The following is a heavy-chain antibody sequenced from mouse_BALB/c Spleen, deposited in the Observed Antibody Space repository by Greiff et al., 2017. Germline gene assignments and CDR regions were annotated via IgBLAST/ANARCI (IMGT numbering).Heavy chain of an antibody. D-gene: IGHD1-1*01. CDR2: IWAGGST. CDR3: ARDYYGSSGYFDV. CDR1: GFSLTSYG. J-gene: IGHJ1*01. V-gene: IGHV2-9*02. Sequence: QVQLQQSGPGLVAPSQSLSITCTVSGFSLTSYGVHWVRQPPGKGLEWLGVIWAGGSTNYNSALMSRLSISKDNSKSQVFLKMNSLQTDDTAMYYCARDYYGSSGYFDVWGAGTTVTVSS.